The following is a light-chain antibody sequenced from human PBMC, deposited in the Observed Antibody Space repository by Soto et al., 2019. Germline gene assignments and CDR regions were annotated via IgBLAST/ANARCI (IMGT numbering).Light chain of an antibody. CDR2: ATS. J-gene: IGKJ1*01. CDR1: QSISNY. CDR3: QESYTSVWA. Sequence: DIQMTQSPSSLSASVGDRVTITCRASQSISNYLNWYQQKPGKAPRLLIYATSILQSGVPSRFSGSGSGTDFTLTISSLQPEDFAIYYCQESYTSVWAFGQGTKVEIK. V-gene: IGKV1-39*01.